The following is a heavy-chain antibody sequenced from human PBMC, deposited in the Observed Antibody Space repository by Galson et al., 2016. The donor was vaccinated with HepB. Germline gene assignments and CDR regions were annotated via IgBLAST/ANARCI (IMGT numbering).Heavy chain of an antibody. CDR3: ARLGRVDRGFDV. CDR1: EYTFTAYA. CDR2: INAGTGKT. V-gene: IGHV1-3*01. D-gene: IGHD6-6*01. J-gene: IGHJ6*02. Sequence: SVKVSCKASEYTFTAYAIHWMRQAPGQRLEWMGSINAGTGKTRESQKMEGRLTPMGDTSAREVSMDLDSLTSDDTGVYFCARLGRVDRGFDVWGQGTTVTVSS.